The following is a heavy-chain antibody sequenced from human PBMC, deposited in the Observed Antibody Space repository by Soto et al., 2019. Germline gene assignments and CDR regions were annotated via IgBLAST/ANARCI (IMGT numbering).Heavy chain of an antibody. V-gene: IGHV4-59*01. CDR1: VDSIDPYY. CDR3: ARDCYLVRGAGVLDV. Sequence: QVQLQESGPGLVKPSETLSLTCTFSVDSIDPYYWSWIRQPPRKGLEWIVYIHYSGSTTYNPSLRSRFAISLDKSRHQFLLGPTAVTAADTAVYYCARDCYLVRGAGVLDVWGQGTTVTVSS. J-gene: IGHJ6*02. CDR2: IHYSGST. D-gene: IGHD3-10*01.